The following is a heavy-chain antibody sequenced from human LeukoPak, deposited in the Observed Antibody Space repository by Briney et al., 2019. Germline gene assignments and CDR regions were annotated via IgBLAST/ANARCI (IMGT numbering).Heavy chain of an antibody. CDR2: IYSGGST. V-gene: IGHV3-66*01. CDR1: GFTVSSNS. J-gene: IGHJ4*02. Sequence: PGGSLRLSCTVSGFTVSSNSMSWVRQAPGKGLEWVSVIYSGGSTYYADSVKGRFTISRDNSKNTLYLQMNSLRAEDTAVYYCARSGYSSSWYRGDYWGQGTLVTVSS. CDR3: ARSGYSSSWYRGDY. D-gene: IGHD6-13*01.